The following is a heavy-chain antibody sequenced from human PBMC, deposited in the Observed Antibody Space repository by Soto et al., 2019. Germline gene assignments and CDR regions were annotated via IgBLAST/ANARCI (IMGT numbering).Heavy chain of an antibody. CDR1: GFIFSSYV. J-gene: IGHJ6*02. CDR3: AKGEDGYYYHGMDV. Sequence: GGSLRLSCAASGFIFSSYVMIWVRQAPGKGLEWVSVISGSGGKTYYADSMKGRFTISRDNSKNTLYLQMNSLRAEDTAVYYCAKGEDGYYYHGMDVWGQGTTVTVSS. V-gene: IGHV3-23*01. CDR2: ISGSGGKT. D-gene: IGHD1-26*01.